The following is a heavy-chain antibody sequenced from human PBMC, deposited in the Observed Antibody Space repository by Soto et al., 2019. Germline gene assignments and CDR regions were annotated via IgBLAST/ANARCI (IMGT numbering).Heavy chain of an antibody. J-gene: IGHJ4*02. CDR3: ARDPRYDFWSGPFF. D-gene: IGHD3-3*01. CDR1: GGSISSGDYY. V-gene: IGHV4-30-4*01. Sequence: SETLSLTCTVSGGSISSGDYYWSWIRQPPGKGLEWIGYIYYSGSTYYNPSLKSRVTISVDTSKNQFSLKLSSVTAADTAVYYCARDPRYDFWSGPFFWGQGTLVTVSS. CDR2: IYYSGST.